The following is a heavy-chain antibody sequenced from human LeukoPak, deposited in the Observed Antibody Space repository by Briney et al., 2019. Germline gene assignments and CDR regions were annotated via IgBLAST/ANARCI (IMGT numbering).Heavy chain of an antibody. J-gene: IGHJ4*02. CDR2: IYYSGST. CDR3: ARRRRDGYNPFDY. V-gene: IGHV4-61*01. D-gene: IGHD5-24*01. Sequence: SETLSLTCTVSGGSVSSGSYYWSWIRQPPGKGLEWIGYIYYSGSTNYNPSLKSRVTISVDTSKNQFSLKLSSVTAADTAVYYCARRRRDGYNPFDYWGQGTLATVSS. CDR1: GGSVSSGSYY.